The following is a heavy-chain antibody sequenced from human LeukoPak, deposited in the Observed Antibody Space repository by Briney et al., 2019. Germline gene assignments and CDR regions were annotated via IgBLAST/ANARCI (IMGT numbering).Heavy chain of an antibody. CDR3: ARGSTGVWDSSGYYYS. CDR2: IYTSGST. D-gene: IGHD3-22*01. V-gene: IGHV4-4*07. J-gene: IGHJ4*02. Sequence: SETLSLTCTVSGGSISSYYWSWIRQPAGKGLEWIGRIYTSGSTNYNPSLKSRVTISVDTSKNQFSLKLSSVTAADTAVYYCARGSTGVWDSSGYYYSWGQGTLVTVSS. CDR1: GGSISSYY.